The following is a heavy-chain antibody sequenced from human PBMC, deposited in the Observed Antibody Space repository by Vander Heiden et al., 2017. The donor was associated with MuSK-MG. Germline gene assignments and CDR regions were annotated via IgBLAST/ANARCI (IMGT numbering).Heavy chain of an antibody. CDR2: IIPIFGTE. V-gene: IGHV1-69*01. D-gene: IGHD3-10*01. J-gene: IGHJ4*02. Sequence: VQLVQSVAEVKPPGSSVTVSCEASGGTFRSYAISLVRQAPGKGVEWMGGIIPIFGTENYAQKFQGRVTMTADESTSTAYMELSSLRSEETAVYYCARAPRYYGAGSYPDYWGQGTLVTVSS. CDR1: GGTFRSYA. CDR3: ARAPRYYGAGSYPDY.